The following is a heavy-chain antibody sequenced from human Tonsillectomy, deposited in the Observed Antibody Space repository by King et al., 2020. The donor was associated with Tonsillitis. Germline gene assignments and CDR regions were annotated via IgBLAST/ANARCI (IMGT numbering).Heavy chain of an antibody. D-gene: IGHD7-27*01. CDR1: GFTFSTSW. CDR2: IDPYGTGV. J-gene: IGHJ4*02. CDR3: AIDLTGARDY. Sequence: VQLQESGGGLVQPGGSLRLSCDVSGFTFSTSWMHWVRQGPGKGLMWVSRIDPYGTGVTYADSVRGRFTISRDNAKNSLYLQMSSLRVEDTAVYYCAIDLTGARDYWGQGSLVTVSS. V-gene: IGHV3-74*01.